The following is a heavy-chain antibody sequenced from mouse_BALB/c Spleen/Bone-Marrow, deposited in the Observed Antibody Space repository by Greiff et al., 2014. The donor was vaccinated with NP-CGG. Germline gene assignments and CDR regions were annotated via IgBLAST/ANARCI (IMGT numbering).Heavy chain of an antibody. CDR1: GFTFSDYY. D-gene: IGHD2-14*01. J-gene: IGHJ4*01. CDR2: ISDGGSYT. V-gene: IGHV5-4*02. Sequence: DVMLVESGGGLVKPGGSLKLSCAASGFTFSDYYMYWVRQTPEKRLEWVATISDGGSYTYYPDNVKGRFTISRDIAKNNLYLQMSSLKSEDTAMYYCARDRGVQGYAMDYWGQGTSVTVSS. CDR3: ARDRGVQGYAMDY.